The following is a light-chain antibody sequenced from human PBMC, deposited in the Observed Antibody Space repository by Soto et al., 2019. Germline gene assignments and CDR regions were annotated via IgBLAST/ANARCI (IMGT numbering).Light chain of an antibody. CDR3: SSKSSGSTPML. CDR2: EVS. V-gene: IGLV2-14*01. J-gene: IGLJ3*02. Sequence: QSVLTQPASVSGSPGQSITISCTGTSSDVGGYRFVSWYQHHPGEAPKPIIYEVSNRPSGVSSRFPGSKSGNTASLTISGLQAEDESLYYCSSKSSGSTPMLFGGGTKVTVL. CDR1: SSDVGGYRF.